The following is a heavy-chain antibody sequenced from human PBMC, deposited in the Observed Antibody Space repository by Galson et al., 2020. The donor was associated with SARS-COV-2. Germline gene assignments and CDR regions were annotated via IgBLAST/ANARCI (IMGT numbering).Heavy chain of an antibody. CDR2: VHSTGDT. CDR3: ARDFRGPILDREVLERVYGDF. Sequence: SETLSLTCSVSGDSITNTHSFWAWIRQPPGTGLEWIGSVHSTGDTYYNPSLTPRVVLSIDTSKNDFSLTLTSVTAADTAIYYCARDFRGPILDREVLERVYGDFWGQGIPVTVSS. CDR1: GDSITNTHSF. V-gene: IGHV4-39*07. D-gene: IGHD3-3*01. J-gene: IGHJ4*02.